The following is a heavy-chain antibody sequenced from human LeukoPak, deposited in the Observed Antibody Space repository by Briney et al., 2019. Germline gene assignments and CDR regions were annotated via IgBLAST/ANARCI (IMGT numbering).Heavy chain of an antibody. J-gene: IGHJ4*02. D-gene: IGHD4/OR15-4a*01. V-gene: IGHV3-23*01. CDR3: ARDTLGEGEDANYAVYYFDY. CDR2: ISGSGGST. CDR1: GFTFSSYG. Sequence: GGSLRLSCAASGFTFSSYGMCWVRQAPGKGLEWVSAISGSGGSTYYAGSVKGRFTISRDNAKNSLDLQMNSLRAEDTAVYYCARDTLGEGEDANYAVYYFDYWGQGTPVTVSS.